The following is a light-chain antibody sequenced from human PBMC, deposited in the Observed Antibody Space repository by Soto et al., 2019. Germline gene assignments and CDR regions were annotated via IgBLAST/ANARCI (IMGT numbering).Light chain of an antibody. CDR2: GAS. CDR1: QSVSSN. Sequence: IVLTQSPATLSLSPAERATLSWRASQSVSSNLAWYKQKPGQAPRLLIYGASTRATGIPARFSGGGSGTEFTLTISRLEPEDFEVYYCQQYDSSPRTFGQGTKVDIK. J-gene: IGKJ1*01. V-gene: IGKV3-15*01. CDR3: QQYDSSPRT.